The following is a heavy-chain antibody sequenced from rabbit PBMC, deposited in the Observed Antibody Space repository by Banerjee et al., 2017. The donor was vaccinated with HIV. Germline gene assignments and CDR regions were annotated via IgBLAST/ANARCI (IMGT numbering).Heavy chain of an antibody. CDR2: IYTGSGGT. D-gene: IGHD4-1*01. CDR1: GFDFSVNA. Sequence: QEQLEESGGDLVKPEGSLTLTCTASGFDFSVNAMCWVRQAPGKGLEWIGCIYTGSGGTYYASWAKGRFTISRTSSTTVTLQMTSLTAADTATYFCARDLAGVIGWNFGLWGPGTLVTVS. CDR3: ARDLAGVIGWNFGL. J-gene: IGHJ4*01. V-gene: IGHV1S45*01.